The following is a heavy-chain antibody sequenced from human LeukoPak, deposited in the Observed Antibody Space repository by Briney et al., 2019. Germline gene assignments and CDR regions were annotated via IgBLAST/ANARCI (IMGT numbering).Heavy chain of an antibody. Sequence: ASVKVYCKASGYTFTSYYMHWVRQAPGQGLEWMGIINPSGGSTSYAQKFQGRVTMTRDTSTSTVYMELSSLRSEDTAVYYCARVTRSYYWFDPWGQGTLVTVSS. D-gene: IGHD1-26*01. CDR3: ARVTRSYYWFDP. CDR1: GYTFTSYY. J-gene: IGHJ5*02. V-gene: IGHV1-46*01. CDR2: INPSGGST.